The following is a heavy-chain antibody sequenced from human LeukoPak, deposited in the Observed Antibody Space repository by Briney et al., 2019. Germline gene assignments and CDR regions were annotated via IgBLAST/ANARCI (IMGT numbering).Heavy chain of an antibody. CDR3: AKDPGTYYDFWSGWYYFDY. CDR1: GFTFSSYA. V-gene: IGHV3-23*01. J-gene: IGHJ4*02. CDR2: ISGTGGST. Sequence: GGSLRLSCAASGFTFSSYAMSWVRQAPGKGLEWVSAISGTGGSTYYADSVNARFTISRDNPKNTLYLQMNSLRAEDTAVYCCAKDPGTYYDFWSGWYYFDYWGQGTRVTVSS. D-gene: IGHD3-3*01.